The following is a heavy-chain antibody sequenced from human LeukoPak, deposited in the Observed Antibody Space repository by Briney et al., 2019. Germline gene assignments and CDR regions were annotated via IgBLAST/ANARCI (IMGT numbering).Heavy chain of an antibody. CDR1: GFTFSSYS. CDR3: WMGGSGNSELGDYFDY. CDR2: ISSSSSYI. V-gene: IGHV3-21*01. Sequence: GGSLRLSCAASGFTFSSYSMNWVRQAPGKGLEWVSSISSSSSYIYYADSVKGRFTISRDNAKNSLYLQMNSLRAEDTAVYYCWMGGSGNSELGDYFDYWGQGTLVTVSS. J-gene: IGHJ4*02. D-gene: IGHD4-23*01.